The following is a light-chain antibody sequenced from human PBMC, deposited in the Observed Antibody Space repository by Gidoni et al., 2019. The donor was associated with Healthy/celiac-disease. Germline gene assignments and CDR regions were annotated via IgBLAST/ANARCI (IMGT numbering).Light chain of an antibody. CDR3: MQALQTPVA. CDR2: LGS. V-gene: IGKV2-28*01. CDR1: QSLLHSNGYNY. Sequence: DIVMTQSHLSLPVTPGEPASSSSRSSQSLLHSNGYNYLDWYLQKPGQSPQLLIYLGSNRASGVPDRFSGSGSGTDFTLKISRVEAEDVGVYYCMQALQTPVAFGQGTKLEIK. J-gene: IGKJ2*01.